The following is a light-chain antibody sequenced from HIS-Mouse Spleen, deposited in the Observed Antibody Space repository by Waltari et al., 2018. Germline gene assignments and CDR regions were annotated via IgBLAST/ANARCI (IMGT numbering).Light chain of an antibody. CDR1: QGISSY. J-gene: IGKJ5*01. CDR2: AAS. V-gene: IGKV1-9*01. CDR3: QQLNSYPIT. Sequence: DIQLTQSPSFLSASVGDRVTITSRASQGISSYLAWYQQKPGKAPKLLIYAASTLQSGVPSRFSGSGSGTEFTLTISSPQPEDFATYYCQQLNSYPITFGQGTRLEI.